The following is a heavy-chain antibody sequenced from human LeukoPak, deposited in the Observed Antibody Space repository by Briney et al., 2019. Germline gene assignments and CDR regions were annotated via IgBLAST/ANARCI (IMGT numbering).Heavy chain of an antibody. V-gene: IGHV1-18*01. Sequence: ASVKVSCKASGYTFTSYGISWVRQAPGQGLEWMGWISAYNGNTNYAQKLQGRVTMTTDTSTSTAYMELRSLRSDDTAVYYCARDDYGGNWAFDFGYWGQGTLVTVSS. D-gene: IGHD4-23*01. CDR1: GYTFTSYG. CDR2: ISAYNGNT. J-gene: IGHJ4*02. CDR3: ARDDYGGNWAFDFGY.